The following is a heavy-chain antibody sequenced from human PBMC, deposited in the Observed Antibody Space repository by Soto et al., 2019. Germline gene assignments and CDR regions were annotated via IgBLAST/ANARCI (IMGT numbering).Heavy chain of an antibody. J-gene: IGHJ4*02. CDR1: GGTFSSYA. CDR3: ARNYYYDSSGYYGPFDY. V-gene: IGHV1-69*13. CDR2: IIPIFGTA. D-gene: IGHD3-22*01. Sequence: ASVKVSCKASGGTFSSYAISWVRQAPGQGLEWMGGIIPIFGTANYAQKFQGRVTITADESTSTAYMELSSLRSEDTAVYYCARNYYYDSSGYYGPFDYWGQGTLVTVSS.